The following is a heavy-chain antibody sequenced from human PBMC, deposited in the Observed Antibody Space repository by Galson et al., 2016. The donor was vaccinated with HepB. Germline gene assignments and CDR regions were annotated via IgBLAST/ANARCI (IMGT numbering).Heavy chain of an antibody. J-gene: IGHJ1*01. CDR2: IIGSGATT. D-gene: IGHD3-10*01. CDR3: ARTYYHDLGTYYMDPH. CDR1: GFNFSRYV. V-gene: IGHV3-23*01. Sequence: SLRLSCAASGFNFSRYVMAWVRRSPGKGLEWVSGIIGSGATTFYADSLEGRLTISRDNSRNTLDLQINSLRAEDTAVYYCARTYYHDLGTYYMDPHWGQGARVTVSS.